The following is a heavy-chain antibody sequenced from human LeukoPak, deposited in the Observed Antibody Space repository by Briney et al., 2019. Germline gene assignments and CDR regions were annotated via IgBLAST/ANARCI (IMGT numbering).Heavy chain of an antibody. CDR3: ARTIPSGWYVYFQH. J-gene: IGHJ1*01. D-gene: IGHD6-19*01. CDR1: GGSFSGYY. CDR2: INHSGST. Sequence: SETLSLTCAVYGGSFSGYYWSWIRQPPGKGLEWIGEINHSGSTNYTPSLKSRVTISVDTSKNQFSLKLSSVTAADTAVYYCARTIPSGWYVYFQHWGQGTLVTVSS. V-gene: IGHV4-34*01.